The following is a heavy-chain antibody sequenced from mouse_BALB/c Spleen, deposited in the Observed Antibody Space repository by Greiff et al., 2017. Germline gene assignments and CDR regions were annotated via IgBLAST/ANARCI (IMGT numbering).Heavy chain of an antibody. Sequence: VQLQQSGPELVRPGVSVKISCKGSSYTFTDYAMHWVKQSHAKSLEWIGVISTYYGNTNYNQKFKGKATMTVDKSSSTAYMELARLTSEDSAVYYCARRGYDDAMDYWGQGTSVTVSS. D-gene: IGHD2-2*01. CDR1: SYTFTDYA. J-gene: IGHJ4*01. V-gene: IGHV1-67*01. CDR2: ISTYYGNT. CDR3: ARRGYDDAMDY.